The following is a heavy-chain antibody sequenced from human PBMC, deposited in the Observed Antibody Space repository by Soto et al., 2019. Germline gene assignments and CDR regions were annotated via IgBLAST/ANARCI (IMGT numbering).Heavy chain of an antibody. J-gene: IGHJ5*02. V-gene: IGHV3-48*02. Sequence: PGGSLRLSCAASGFTFSSYSMNWVRQAPGKGLEWVSYISSSSSTIYYADSVKGRFTISRDNAKNSLYLQMNSLRDEDTAVYYCASELAALSWFDPWGQGSLVTVSS. D-gene: IGHD1-1*01. CDR1: GFTFSSYS. CDR2: ISSSSSTI. CDR3: ASELAALSWFDP.